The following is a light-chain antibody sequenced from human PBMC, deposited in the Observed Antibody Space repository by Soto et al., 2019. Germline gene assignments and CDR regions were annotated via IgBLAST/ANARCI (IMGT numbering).Light chain of an antibody. CDR3: QQYGSSPPIT. CDR2: GAS. CDR1: QSVSSSY. Sequence: EIVLTQSPGTLSLSPGERATLSCRASQSVSSSYLAWYQQKPGQAPRLLIYGASSRPTGIPDRFSGSGSGTDFTLTISRLETEDFAVYYCQQYGSSPPITFGQGTRLEIK. J-gene: IGKJ5*01. V-gene: IGKV3-20*01.